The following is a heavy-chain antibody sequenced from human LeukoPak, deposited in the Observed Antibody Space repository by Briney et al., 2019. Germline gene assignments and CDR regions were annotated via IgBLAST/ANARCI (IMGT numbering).Heavy chain of an antibody. Sequence: PGGSQRLSCAGSGFTFSSYAMSWVRQAPGKGLEWVSGISGSGGSTYYADSVKGRFTISRDNSKNTLYLQMNSLRAEDTAVYYCAKGRDGYNADFDYWGQGTLVTVSS. V-gene: IGHV3-23*01. CDR3: AKGRDGYNADFDY. D-gene: IGHD5-24*01. CDR1: GFTFSSYA. CDR2: ISGSGGST. J-gene: IGHJ4*02.